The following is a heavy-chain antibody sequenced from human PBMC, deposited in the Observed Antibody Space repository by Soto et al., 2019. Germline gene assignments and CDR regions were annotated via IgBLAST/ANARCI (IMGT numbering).Heavy chain of an antibody. CDR1: AGTFSSYP. CDR2: IIPIFGTA. CDR3: ARTYYYGSGSYSRYYYGMDV. Sequence: SVKVSCEASAGTFSSYPISWVRQAPGQGLEWMGGIIPIFGTANYAQKFQGRVTITADESTSTAYMELSSLRSEDTAVYYCARTYYYGSGSYSRYYYGMDVWGQGTTVTVSS. D-gene: IGHD3-10*01. J-gene: IGHJ6*02. V-gene: IGHV1-69*13.